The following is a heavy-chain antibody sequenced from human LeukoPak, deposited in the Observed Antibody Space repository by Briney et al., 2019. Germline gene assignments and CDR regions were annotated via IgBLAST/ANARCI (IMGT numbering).Heavy chain of an antibody. Sequence: GGSLRLSCAASGFTFSSYGMHWVRQAPGEGLEWVAVISYDGSNKYYADSVKGRFTISRDNSKNTLYLQMNSLRAEDTAGYYCAKDQQQLVLIPAYYDMDDWGKGTTVTVSS. J-gene: IGHJ6*04. CDR2: ISYDGSNK. D-gene: IGHD6-13*01. CDR1: GFTFSSYG. CDR3: AKDQQQLVLIPAYYDMDD. V-gene: IGHV3-30*18.